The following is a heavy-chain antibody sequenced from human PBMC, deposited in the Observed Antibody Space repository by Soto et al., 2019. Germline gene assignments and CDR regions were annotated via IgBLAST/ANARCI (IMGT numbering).Heavy chain of an antibody. CDR1: GFTFSSYC. J-gene: IGHJ4*01. D-gene: IGHD5-18*01. V-gene: IGHV3-30*18. CDR2: ISYDGSNK. CDR3: AKSIQLWSPFDY. Sequence: GGSLRLSCAASGFTFSSYCMHWVRQAPGKGLECVAVISYDGSNKYYADSVKGRFTISRDNSKNTLYLQMNSLRAEDTAVYYCAKSIQLWSPFDYWGHGALVTVSS.